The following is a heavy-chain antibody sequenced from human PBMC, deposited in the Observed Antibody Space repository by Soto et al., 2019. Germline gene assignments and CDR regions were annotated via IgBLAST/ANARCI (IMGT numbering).Heavy chain of an antibody. J-gene: IGHJ3*02. CDR1: GYSFTSYW. CDR3: ASPNTVVVTASMHAFDI. Sequence: RGESLKSSWKGSGYSFTSYWIGWVRQMPGKGLEWMGIIYPGDSDTRYSPSFQGQGTISADKSISTAYLQWSSLKASDTAMYYCASPNTVVVTASMHAFDIWGQGTMVTVSS. D-gene: IGHD2-21*02. V-gene: IGHV5-51*01. CDR2: IYPGDSDT.